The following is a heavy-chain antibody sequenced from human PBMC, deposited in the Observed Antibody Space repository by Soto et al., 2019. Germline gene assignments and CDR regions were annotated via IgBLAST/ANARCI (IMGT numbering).Heavy chain of an antibody. Sequence: GSLRLSCAASGFTFNTYWMNWVRRVPGKGLVWVSRINSDGSITTYADSVKGRFTISRDNAKNTLYLQMNSLRAEDTAVYYCARSGGYRMDVWGQGTTVTVSS. D-gene: IGHD2-15*01. CDR3: ARSGGYRMDV. CDR1: GFTFNTYW. V-gene: IGHV3-74*01. J-gene: IGHJ6*02. CDR2: INSDGSIT.